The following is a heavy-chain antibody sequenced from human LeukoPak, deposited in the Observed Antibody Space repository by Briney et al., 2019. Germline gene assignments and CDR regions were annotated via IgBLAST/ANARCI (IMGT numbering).Heavy chain of an antibody. CDR1: GYTFTSYG. D-gene: IGHD2-2*01. J-gene: IGHJ5*02. V-gene: IGHV1-18*04. Sequence: ASVTVTCKASGYTFTSYGISLVRQAPAQGLEWMGWISAYNGNTNYEQKLHGRVTMTTDTSTSTVYMELRSLRSDDTAVYYCARNYCISTSCYPWFDPWGQGTLVTVSS. CDR3: ARNYCISTSCYPWFDP. CDR2: ISAYNGNT.